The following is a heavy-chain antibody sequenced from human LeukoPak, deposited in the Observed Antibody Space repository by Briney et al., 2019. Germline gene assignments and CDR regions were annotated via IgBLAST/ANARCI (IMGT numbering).Heavy chain of an antibody. CDR2: IKQDGSEK. CDR3: SRIVCGSYWGPGTFDY. Sequence: PGGSLRLSCAASGFTFSSYWMSWVRQAPGKGLEWVADIKQDGSEKYYVDSVKGRFTISRDNAKNSLYLQMNSLRAEDTAVYYCSRIVCGSYWGPGTFDYWGQGTLVTVSS. CDR1: GFTFSSYW. D-gene: IGHD1-26*01. J-gene: IGHJ4*02. V-gene: IGHV3-7*01.